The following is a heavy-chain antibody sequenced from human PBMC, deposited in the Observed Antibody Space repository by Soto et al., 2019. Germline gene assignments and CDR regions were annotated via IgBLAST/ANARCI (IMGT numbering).Heavy chain of an antibody. CDR1: GFTFSSYS. V-gene: IGHV3-21*01. J-gene: IGHJ3*02. CDR2: ISSSSSYI. Sequence: GGSLRLSCAASGFTFSSYSMNWVRQAPGKGLEWVSFISSSSSYIYYADSVKGRFTFSRDNAKNSLYLQMNSLRAEDTAVYYCARDGYGDYSTDAFDIWGQGTMVTVSS. CDR3: ARDGYGDYSTDAFDI. D-gene: IGHD4-17*01.